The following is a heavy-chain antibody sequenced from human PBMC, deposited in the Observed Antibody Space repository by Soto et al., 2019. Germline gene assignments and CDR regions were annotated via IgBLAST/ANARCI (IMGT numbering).Heavy chain of an antibody. J-gene: IGHJ3*02. V-gene: IGHV3-48*01. CDR2: IMPGSSHI. CDR3: AIVIMGAASVKVFDI. D-gene: IGHD1-26*01. Sequence: GGSLRLSCAASGFTFSIYSMNWVRQAPGKGLEWVSYIMPGSSHIFYADSVKGRFTISRDNDKNSLYLQMNNLRAEDTALYYCAIVIMGAASVKVFDIWCQGTMVTVS. CDR1: GFTFSIYS.